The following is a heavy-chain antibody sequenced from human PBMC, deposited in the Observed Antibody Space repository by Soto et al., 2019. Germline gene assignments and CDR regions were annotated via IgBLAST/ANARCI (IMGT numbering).Heavy chain of an antibody. CDR3: ATTRSGAFDY. CDR1: GGSISSYY. V-gene: IGHV4-59*01. D-gene: IGHD1-26*01. CDR2: IYYSGST. J-gene: IGHJ4*02. Sequence: LETLSLTCTVSGGSISSYYWSWIRQPPGKGLEWIGYIYYSGSTNYNPSLKSRVTISVDTSKNQFSLKLSSVTAADTAVYYCATTRSGAFDYWGQGTLVTVSS.